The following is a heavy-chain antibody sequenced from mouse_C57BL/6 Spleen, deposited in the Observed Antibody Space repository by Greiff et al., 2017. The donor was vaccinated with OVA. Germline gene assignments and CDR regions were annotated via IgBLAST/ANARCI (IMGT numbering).Heavy chain of an antibody. V-gene: IGHV8-8*01. CDR2: IWWDDDK. J-gene: IGHJ1*03. CDR1: GFSLSTFGMG. D-gene: IGHD1-1*01. Sequence: VKLVESGPGILQPSQTLSLTCSFSGFSLSTFGMGVGWIRQPSGKGLEWLAHIWWDDDKYYNPALKSRLTISKDTSKNQVFLKIANVDTADTATYYGARIDYYGRPWYFDVWGTGTTVTVSS. CDR3: ARIDYYGRPWYFDV.